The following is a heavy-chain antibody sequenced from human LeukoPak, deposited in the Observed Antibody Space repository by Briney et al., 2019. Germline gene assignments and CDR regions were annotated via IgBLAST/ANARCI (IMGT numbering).Heavy chain of an antibody. CDR1: GGSIRSSSFY. V-gene: IGHV4-39*01. J-gene: IGHJ4*02. CDR3: ARQPHYYDSSGLIDY. D-gene: IGHD3-22*01. Sequence: PSETLSLTCTVSGGSIRSSSFYWGWVRQPPGKGLEWIGSVYYSGTTYYNPSLKSRVTISVDTSKNQFSLELSSVTAADTAVYYCARQPHYYDSSGLIDYWGQGTLVTVSS. CDR2: VYYSGTT.